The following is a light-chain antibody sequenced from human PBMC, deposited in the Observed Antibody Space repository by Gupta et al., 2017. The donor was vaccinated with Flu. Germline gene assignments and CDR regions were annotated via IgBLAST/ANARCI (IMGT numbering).Light chain of an antibody. V-gene: IGLV1-40*01. CDR3: QSYDSTETSML. J-gene: IGLJ2*01. CDR1: NSSTGEGYA. CDR2: VNS. Sequence: VTTSWTGSNSSTGEGYAVNWYPWLPGTAPKLFMYVNSNRTSGVPDRFSGSRSGTSATIAITRLQAEHATDYYCQSYDSTETSMLFGGGTKLTVL.